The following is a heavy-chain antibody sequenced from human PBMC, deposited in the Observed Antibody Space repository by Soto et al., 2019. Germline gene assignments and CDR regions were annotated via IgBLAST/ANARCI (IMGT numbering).Heavy chain of an antibody. V-gene: IGHV1-8*01. CDR3: AREEGFVVVPAASNWFDP. CDR1: GYTFASYD. J-gene: IGHJ5*02. Sequence: GASVKVSCKASGYTFASYDINWGRQATGQGLEWMGWMNPNSGNTGYAQKFQGRVTMTRNTSISTAYMELSSLRSEDTAVYYCAREEGFVVVPAASNWFDPWG. D-gene: IGHD2-2*01. CDR2: MNPNSGNT.